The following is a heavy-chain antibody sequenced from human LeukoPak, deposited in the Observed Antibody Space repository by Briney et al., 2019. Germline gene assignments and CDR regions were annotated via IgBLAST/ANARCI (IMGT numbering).Heavy chain of an antibody. D-gene: IGHD2-2*01. Sequence: PSETLSLTCTVSGGSISSSSYYWGWIRQPPGKGLEWIGSIYYSGSTYYNPSLKSRVTISVDTSKNQFSLKLSSVTAADTAVYYCARHPLPGVPAAIYWGQGTLVTVSS. CDR2: IYYSGST. V-gene: IGHV4-39*01. CDR1: GGSISSSSYY. CDR3: ARHPLPGVPAAIY. J-gene: IGHJ4*02.